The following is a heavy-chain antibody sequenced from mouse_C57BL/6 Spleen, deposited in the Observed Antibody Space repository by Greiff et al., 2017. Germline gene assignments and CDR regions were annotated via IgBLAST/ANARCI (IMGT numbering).Heavy chain of an antibody. D-gene: IGHD1-1*01. CDR1: GYTFTSYW. V-gene: IGHV1-64*01. J-gene: IGHJ1*03. CDR3: ARSATTVVAPYWYFDV. CDR2: IHPNSGST. Sequence: VQLQQPGAELVKPGASVKLSCKASGYTFTSYWMHWVKQRPGQGLEWIGMIHPNSGSTNYNEKFKSKATLTVDKSSSTAYMQLSSLTSEDSAVYYCARSATTVVAPYWYFDVWGTGTTVTVSS.